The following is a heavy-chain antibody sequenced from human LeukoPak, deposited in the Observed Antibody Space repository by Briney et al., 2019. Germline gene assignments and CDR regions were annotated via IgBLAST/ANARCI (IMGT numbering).Heavy chain of an antibody. CDR3: ARDQMVATSYYFDY. V-gene: IGHV3-30-3*01. J-gene: IGHJ4*02. CDR2: ISYDGSNK. D-gene: IGHD5-12*01. CDR1: GFTFSSYA. Sequence: GGSLRLSCAASGFTFSSYAMHWVRQAPGKGLEWVAVISYDGSNKYYADSVKGRFTISRDNSKNTLYLQMNSLRAEDTAVYYCARDQMVATSYYFDYWGQGTLVTVSS.